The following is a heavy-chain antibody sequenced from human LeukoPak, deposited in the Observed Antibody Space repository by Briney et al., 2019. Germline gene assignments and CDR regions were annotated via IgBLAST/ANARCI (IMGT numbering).Heavy chain of an antibody. CDR3: ARDRGIWFGELEFDP. Sequence: GGSLRLSCAASGFTFSSYAMHWVRQAPGKGLEWVAVISYDGSNKYYADSVKGRFTISRDNSKNTLYLQMNSLRAEDTAVYYCARDRGIWFGELEFDPWGQGTLVTVSS. CDR1: GFTFSSYA. J-gene: IGHJ5*02. D-gene: IGHD3-10*01. V-gene: IGHV3-30-3*01. CDR2: ISYDGSNK.